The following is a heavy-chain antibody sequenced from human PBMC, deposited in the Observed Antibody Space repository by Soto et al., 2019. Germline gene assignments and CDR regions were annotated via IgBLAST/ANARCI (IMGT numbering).Heavy chain of an antibody. J-gene: IGHJ4*02. D-gene: IGHD2-21*01. CDR2: IYLSGRT. CDR1: GGSSSSGCYS. V-gene: IGHV4-30-2*01. CDR3: ARVRGDGDSLDY. Sequence: QLKLQESGSGLVKPSQTLSLTCAVSGGSSSSGCYSWSWIRQPQGTGLERIGYIYLSGRTYYNPSLKSRVPTSVDRSKCQFYLKLSSGTAADTAVYYCARVRGDGDSLDYWCQETLVTVSS.